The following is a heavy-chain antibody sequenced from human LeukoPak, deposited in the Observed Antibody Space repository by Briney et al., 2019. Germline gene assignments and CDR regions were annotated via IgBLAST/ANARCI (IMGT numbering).Heavy chain of an antibody. CDR2: IRSQAHSYAT. V-gene: IGHV3-73*01. J-gene: IGHJ4*02. Sequence: PGRSLRLSCAASGFTFSGSTIHWVRQASGKGLEWVGRIRSQAHSYATAYAASVKDRFTISRDDSKNTAYLQMNSLKTEDTAVYYCSSRPTAATTHLEEDWGQGTLVTVSS. CDR3: SSRPTAATTHLEED. CDR1: GFTFSGST. D-gene: IGHD1-1*01.